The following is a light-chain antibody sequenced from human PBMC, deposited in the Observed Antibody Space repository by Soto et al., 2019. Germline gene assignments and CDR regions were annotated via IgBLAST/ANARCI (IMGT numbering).Light chain of an antibody. CDR3: CSYAGSSLWV. V-gene: IGLV2-11*01. J-gene: IGLJ3*02. CDR1: SSDVGGSNY. Sequence: QSALTQPRSVSGSPGQAVTISCTGTSSDVGGSNYVSWYQQHPGKAPKLVIYDVTRRPSGVPDRFSGSKSGNTASLTISGLQAEEEADYYCCSYAGSSLWVFGGGTKLTVL. CDR2: DVT.